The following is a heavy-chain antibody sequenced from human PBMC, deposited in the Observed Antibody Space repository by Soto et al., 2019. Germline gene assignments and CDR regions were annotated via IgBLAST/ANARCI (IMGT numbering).Heavy chain of an antibody. J-gene: IGHJ4*02. V-gene: IGHV3-21*01. Sequence: SLRLSCAASGFTFSSYSMNWVRQAPGKGLEWVSSISSSSSYIYYADSVKGRFTISRDNAKNSLYLQMNSLRAEDTAVYYCARVGDPDYDILTGLNSPDYWGQGTLVTVSS. CDR3: ARVGDPDYDILTGLNSPDY. CDR1: GFTFSSYS. CDR2: ISSSSSYI. D-gene: IGHD3-9*01.